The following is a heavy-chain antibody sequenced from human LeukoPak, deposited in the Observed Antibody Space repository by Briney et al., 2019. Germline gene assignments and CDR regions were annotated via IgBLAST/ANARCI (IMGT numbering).Heavy chain of an antibody. V-gene: IGHV1-2*02. CDR2: INPNSGAT. Sequence: ASVKVSCKASGYTFTIYYMHWVRQAPGQGLEWMGWINPNSGATSYAQRFQGRVAMTRDTSISTAYMELSGLTSDDTAVYYCARNPPYCTSTSCYNDYWGQGTLVTVSS. D-gene: IGHD2-2*02. CDR3: ARNPPYCTSTSCYNDY. J-gene: IGHJ4*02. CDR1: GYTFTIYY.